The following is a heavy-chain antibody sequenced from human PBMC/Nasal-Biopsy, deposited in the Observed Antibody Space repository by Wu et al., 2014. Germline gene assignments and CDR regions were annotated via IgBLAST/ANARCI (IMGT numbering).Heavy chain of an antibody. D-gene: IGHD1-1*01. CDR2: ISRDGRNE. CDR1: GFTFSTYA. V-gene: IGHV3-30*04. J-gene: IGHJ4*02. CDR3: ARGKLDGLDY. Sequence: SGFTFSTYAIVWVRQAPGKGLEWVTEISRDGRNEYYADSVKGRFTISRDNSKNTLYVQMNSLRPEDTAVYYCARGKLDGLDYWGQGTLVTVSS.